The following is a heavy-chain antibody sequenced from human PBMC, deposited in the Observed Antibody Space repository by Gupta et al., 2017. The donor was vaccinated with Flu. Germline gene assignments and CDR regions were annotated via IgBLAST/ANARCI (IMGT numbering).Heavy chain of an antibody. CDR2: IYSGGST. J-gene: IGHJ1*01. CDR3: ARDSPSSDPWEYFQH. V-gene: IGHV3-53*02. CDR1: GFTVSSNY. Sequence: EVQLVETGGGLIQPGGSLRLSCAASGFTVSSNYMSWVRQAPGKGLEWVSVIYSGGSTYYADSVKGRFTISRDNSKNTLYLQMNSLRAEDTAVYYCARDSPSSDPWEYFQHWGQGTLVTVSS. D-gene: IGHD3-22*01.